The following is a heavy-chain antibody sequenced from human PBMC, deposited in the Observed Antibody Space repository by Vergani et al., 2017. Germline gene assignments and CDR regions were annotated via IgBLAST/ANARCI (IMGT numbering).Heavy chain of an antibody. D-gene: IGHD3-22*01. Sequence: QVQLVQSGAEVKKPGSSVKVSCKASGGTFSSYAISWVRQAPGQGLEWMGRIIPIFGTANYAQKFQGRVPITADESTSTAYMELSSLRSEDTAVYYCARESTINYYDSSGYDPGLFDYWGQGTLVTVSS. CDR2: IIPIFGTA. CDR1: GGTFSSYA. CDR3: ARESTINYYDSSGYDPGLFDY. J-gene: IGHJ4*02. V-gene: IGHV1-69*18.